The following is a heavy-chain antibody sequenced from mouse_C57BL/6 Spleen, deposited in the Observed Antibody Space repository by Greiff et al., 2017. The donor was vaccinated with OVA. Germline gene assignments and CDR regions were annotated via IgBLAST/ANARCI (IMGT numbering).Heavy chain of an antibody. CDR2: INPGSGGT. V-gene: IGHV1-54*01. Sequence: QVQLKESGAELVRPGTSVKVSCKASGYAFTNYLIEWVKQRPGQGLEWIGVINPGSGGTNYNEKFKGKATLTADKSSSTAYMQLSSLTSEDSAVYFCARSDYGSSYKFAYWGQGTLVTVSA. CDR3: ARSDYGSSYKFAY. CDR1: GYAFTNYL. D-gene: IGHD1-1*01. J-gene: IGHJ3*01.